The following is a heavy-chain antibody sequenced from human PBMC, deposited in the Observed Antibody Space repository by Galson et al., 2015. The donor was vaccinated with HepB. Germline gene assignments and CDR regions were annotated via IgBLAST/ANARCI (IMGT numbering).Heavy chain of an antibody. CDR1: GYTFTSYY. V-gene: IGHV1-46*03. D-gene: IGHD4-17*01. J-gene: IGHJ4*02. CDR3: ARGGSYGDYGPLFDY. CDR2: INPSGGST. Sequence: SVKVSCKASGYTFTSYYMHWVRQAPGQGLEWMGIINPSGGSTSYAQKFQGRVTMTRDTSTSTVYMELSSLRSGDTAVYYCARGGSYGDYGPLFDYWGQGTLVTVSS.